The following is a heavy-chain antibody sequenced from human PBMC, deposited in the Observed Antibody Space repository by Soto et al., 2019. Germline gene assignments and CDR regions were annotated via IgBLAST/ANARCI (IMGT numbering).Heavy chain of an antibody. Sequence: AGGSLRLSCAASGFTFRNCWMSWVRQAPGRGLEWVATIKEDGSEKYYVDSVKGRFAISRDNAKNSLYLQMNSLRVEDTAVYYCARWEYFDYWGQGTLVTVSS. CDR1: GFTFRNCW. CDR3: ARWEYFDY. V-gene: IGHV3-7*05. J-gene: IGHJ4*02. CDR2: IKEDGSEK. D-gene: IGHD1-26*01.